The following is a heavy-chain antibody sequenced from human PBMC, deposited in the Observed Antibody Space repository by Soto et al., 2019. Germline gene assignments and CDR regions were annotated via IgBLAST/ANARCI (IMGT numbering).Heavy chain of an antibody. V-gene: IGHV1-3*04. D-gene: IGHD3-9*01. J-gene: IGHJ4*02. CDR3: ARAMPTAGYRYFDQ. CDR2: INTGSSNT. CDR1: GYTFTSYG. Sequence: QVDLVQSGAEVKEPGASVRISCEASGYTFTSYGIHWVRQAPGQRLEWMGWINTGSSNTRYSPEFQARVTITRETSASTAYMELNSLRSEDTAVYYCARAMPTAGYRYFDQWGQGTLVTVSS.